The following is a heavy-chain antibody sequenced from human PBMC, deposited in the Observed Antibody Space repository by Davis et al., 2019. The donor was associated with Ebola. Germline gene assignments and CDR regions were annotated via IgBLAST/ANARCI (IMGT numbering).Heavy chain of an antibody. J-gene: IGHJ6*02. CDR3: ASTTAVAGTNSYYYGMDV. Sequence: PGGSLRLSCAASGFTFSSYAMSWVRQAPGKGLEWVSAISGSGGSTYYADSVKGRFTISRGNSKNTLYLQMNSLRAEDTAVYYCASTTAVAGTNSYYYGMDVWGQGTTVTVSS. CDR2: ISGSGGST. D-gene: IGHD6-19*01. V-gene: IGHV3-23*01. CDR1: GFTFSSYA.